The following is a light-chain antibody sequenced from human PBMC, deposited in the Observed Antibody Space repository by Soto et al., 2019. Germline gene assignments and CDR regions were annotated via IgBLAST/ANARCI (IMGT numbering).Light chain of an antibody. CDR1: QDIRNF. CDR3: QKYNSAPRT. Sequence: DIQMTQSPTSLSASVGDRVTITCRASQDIRNFVAWYQQKPGKAPKLLIYAASTLQSGVPSRFSGSGSGTDFTLTINSLQPEDVATYSCQKYNSAPRTFGQGTKVEIK. V-gene: IGKV1-27*01. J-gene: IGKJ1*01. CDR2: AAS.